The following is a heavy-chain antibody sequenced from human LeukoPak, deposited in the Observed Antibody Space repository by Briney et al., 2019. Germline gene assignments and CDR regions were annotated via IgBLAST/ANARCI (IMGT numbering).Heavy chain of an antibody. D-gene: IGHD1-26*01. CDR2: VSGSGEGL. CDR3: AKDFMGLSRFDY. J-gene: IGHJ4*02. CDR1: GFTFNEYA. V-gene: IGHV3-23*01. Sequence: GGSLRLSCTASGFTFNEYAMSWVRQAPGKGLEWVSTVSGSGEGLYYADAVKGRFTISRDNSKNTLSLHMNNLRPEDTAIYYCAKDFMGLSRFDYWGQGTLVTVSS.